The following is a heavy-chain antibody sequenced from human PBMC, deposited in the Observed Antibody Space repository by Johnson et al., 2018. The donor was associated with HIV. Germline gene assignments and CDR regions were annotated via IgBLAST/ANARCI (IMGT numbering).Heavy chain of an antibody. Sequence: VQLVESGGGVVQPGRSLRLSCAASGFTFSSYAMHWVRQAPGKGLEWVAVISYDGSKANSYATAYAASVKGRFTISRDDSKNTAYLQMNSLKTEDTAVYYCTYPNTYYYHSSGYYPVNAFDIWGQGTMVTVSS. CDR3: TYPNTYYYHSSGYYPVNAFDI. J-gene: IGHJ3*02. CDR1: GFTFSSYA. CDR2: ISYDGSKANSYAT. D-gene: IGHD3-22*01. V-gene: IGHV3-73*01.